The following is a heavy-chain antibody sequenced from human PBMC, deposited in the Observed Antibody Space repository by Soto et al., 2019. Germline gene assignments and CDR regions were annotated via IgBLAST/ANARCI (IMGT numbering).Heavy chain of an antibody. Sequence: HITLKESGPTLVKPTQTLTLTCTFSGFSLNNSQVGVGWIRQPPGKALEWLTVIYWDDDKRYSSSLKNSLTSTQDTSKNQVVLTMTNMDPVDTATYYCTHVRGGGNSPLGECWGQGILVTVSS. CDR3: THVRGGGNSPLGEC. D-gene: IGHD2-21*02. CDR1: GFSLNNSQVG. CDR2: IYWDDDK. V-gene: IGHV2-5*02. J-gene: IGHJ4*02.